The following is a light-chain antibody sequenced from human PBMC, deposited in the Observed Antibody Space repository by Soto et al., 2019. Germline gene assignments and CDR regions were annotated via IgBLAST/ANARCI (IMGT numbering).Light chain of an antibody. CDR2: GAS. J-gene: IGKJ2*01. Sequence: EIVLTQSPGTLSLSPGERATLSCRASQSVSTSYLAWYQQKPGQAPRLLIYGASSRATGIPDRFSGSGSGTDCTLTINRLEPEDFAVYYCQQYGSSPLYTFGQGTKLEIK. V-gene: IGKV3-20*01. CDR3: QQYGSSPLYT. CDR1: QSVSTSY.